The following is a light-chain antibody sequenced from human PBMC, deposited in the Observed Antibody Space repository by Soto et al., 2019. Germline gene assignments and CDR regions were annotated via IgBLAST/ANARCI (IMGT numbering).Light chain of an antibody. Sequence: EIVMTQSPATLSSSLVERATLSFRASQSLSSNFLAWYQQKPGQAPRLLIYGASTRATGIPARFSGSGSGTDFTLTISRLEPEDFAVYYCQQYGSSGTFGQGTKVDIK. J-gene: IGKJ1*01. CDR3: QQYGSSGT. CDR1: QSLSSNF. V-gene: IGKV3-20*01. CDR2: GAS.